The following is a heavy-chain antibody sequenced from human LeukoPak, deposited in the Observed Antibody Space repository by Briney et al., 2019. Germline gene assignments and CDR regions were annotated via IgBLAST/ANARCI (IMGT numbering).Heavy chain of an antibody. Sequence: PGGSLRLSCAASGVIVSSNYMSWVRQAPGKGLEWVSVIYSGGSTYYADSVKGRFTISRDNSKNTLYLQMNSLRADDTAVYYCAREWITGTGRWFDPWGQGTLVTVSS. CDR3: AREWITGTGRWFDP. CDR1: GVIVSSNY. V-gene: IGHV3-53*01. D-gene: IGHD1-20*01. J-gene: IGHJ5*02. CDR2: IYSGGST.